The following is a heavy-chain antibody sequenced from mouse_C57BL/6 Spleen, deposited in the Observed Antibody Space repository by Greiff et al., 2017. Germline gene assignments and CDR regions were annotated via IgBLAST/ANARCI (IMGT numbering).Heavy chain of an antibody. CDR3: ALYYVGFDY. CDR2: IDPEDGDT. Sequence: DVQLQESGAELVKPGASVKLSCTASGFNFKDYYMHWVKQRTEQGLEWIGRIDPEDGDTKYAPKFQGKATITADTASNTAYLQLSSLTSEDTAGYYCALYYVGFDYWGQGTPVTVSS. V-gene: IGHV14-2*01. CDR1: GFNFKDYY. J-gene: IGHJ2*01. D-gene: IGHD2-1*01.